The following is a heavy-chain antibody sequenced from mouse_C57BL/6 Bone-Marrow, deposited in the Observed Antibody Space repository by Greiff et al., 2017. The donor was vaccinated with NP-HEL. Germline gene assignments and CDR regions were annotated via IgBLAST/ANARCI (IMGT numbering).Heavy chain of an antibody. CDR3: ARRTTTVVAKMDY. D-gene: IGHD1-1*01. CDR2: IDPAKGNT. Sequence: VQLQQSVAELVRPGASVKLSCTASGFNIKNTYMHWVKQRPEQGLEWIGRIDPAKGNTNNAPKFQGKATITADTSSNTAYLQLSSLTSEDTAIYYCARRTTTVVAKMDYWGQGTSVTVSS. CDR1: GFNIKNTY. J-gene: IGHJ4*01. V-gene: IGHV14-3*01.